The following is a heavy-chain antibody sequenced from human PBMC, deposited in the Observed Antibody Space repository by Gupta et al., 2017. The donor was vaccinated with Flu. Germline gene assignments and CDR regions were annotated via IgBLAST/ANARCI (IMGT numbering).Heavy chain of an antibody. CDR1: GGSISSYY. CDR2: IYYSGST. CDR3: ARDPSPWELPND. V-gene: IGHV4-59*01. Sequence: QVQLQESGPGLVKPSETLSLTCTVSGGSISSYYWSWIRQPPGKGLEWIGYIYYSGSTNYNPSLKSRVTISVDTSKNQFSLKLSSVTAADTAVYYCARDPSPWELPNDWGQGTLVTVSS. D-gene: IGHD1-26*01. J-gene: IGHJ4*02.